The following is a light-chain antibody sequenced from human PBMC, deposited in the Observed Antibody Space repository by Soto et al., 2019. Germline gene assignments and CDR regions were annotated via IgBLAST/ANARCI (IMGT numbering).Light chain of an antibody. CDR3: QQYHSYPVT. Sequence: DIQMTQSPSSLSASVGDRVTITCRASQDISNHLAWFQQKPGKAPKSLIYDASSLQSGVPSNFSGSASGTDFPLTISSLQPEDCATYYCQQYHSYPVTFGGGTKLEI. CDR1: QDISNH. J-gene: IGKJ4*01. CDR2: DAS. V-gene: IGKV1-16*02.